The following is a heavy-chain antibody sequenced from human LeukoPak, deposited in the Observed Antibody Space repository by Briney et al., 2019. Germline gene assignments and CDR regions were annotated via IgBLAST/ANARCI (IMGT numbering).Heavy chain of an antibody. CDR3: ARDLRRGTMIVVVRGPNWFDP. CDR2: IKQDGSEK. CDR1: GFTFSSYW. D-gene: IGHD3-22*01. Sequence: SGGFLRLSCAASGFTFSSYWMSWVRQAPGKGLEWVANIKQDGSEKYYVDSVKGRFTISRDNAKNSLYLQMNSLRAEDTAVYYCARDLRRGTMIVVVRGPNWFDPWGQGTLVTVSS. J-gene: IGHJ5*02. V-gene: IGHV3-7*01.